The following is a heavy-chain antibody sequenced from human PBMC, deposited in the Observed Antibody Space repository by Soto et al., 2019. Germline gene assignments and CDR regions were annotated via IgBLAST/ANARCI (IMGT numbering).Heavy chain of an antibody. CDR2: ISYDGSNK. J-gene: IGHJ4*02. V-gene: IGHV3-30-3*01. CDR3: AREPAPGAVYATYYFDY. Sequence: QVQLVESGGGVVQPGRSLRLSCAASGFTFSSYAMHWVRQAPGKGLEWVAVISYDGSNKYYADSVKGRFTISRDNSKNTLYLQMNSLRAEDTAVYYCAREPAPGAVYATYYFDYWGQGTLVTVSS. D-gene: IGHD2-8*01. CDR1: GFTFSSYA.